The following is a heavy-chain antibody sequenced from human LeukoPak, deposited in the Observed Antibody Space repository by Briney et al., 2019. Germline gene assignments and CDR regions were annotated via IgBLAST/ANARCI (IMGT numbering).Heavy chain of an antibody. J-gene: IGHJ6*02. CDR2: TFYSGST. Sequence: SETLSLTCTVSGGSINSGSYHWGWIRQPPGKGLEWIGITFYSGSTYYNPTLKSRVTISVDTSKNQFSPKLSSVTAADTAVYYCARDLSYSGYDWVPYGMDVWGQGTTVTVSS. CDR1: GGSINSGSYH. V-gene: IGHV4-39*07. CDR3: ARDLSYSGYDWVPYGMDV. D-gene: IGHD5-12*01.